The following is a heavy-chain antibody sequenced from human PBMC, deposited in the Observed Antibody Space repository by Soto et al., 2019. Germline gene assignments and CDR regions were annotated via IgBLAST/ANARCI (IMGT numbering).Heavy chain of an antibody. Sequence: EVQLVESGGTLVHPGRSPRLSCAASGFTFDDYVMHWVRQAPGKGLEWVAHISWNGYSIGYGESVRGRFTISRDNAKNSLYLQMNSLRPDDTALYYCARSWSGSTSGRVDVWGQGTTVIVSS. V-gene: IGHV3-9*01. CDR3: ARSWSGSTSGRVDV. CDR1: GFTFDDYV. D-gene: IGHD3-3*01. J-gene: IGHJ6*02. CDR2: ISWNGYSI.